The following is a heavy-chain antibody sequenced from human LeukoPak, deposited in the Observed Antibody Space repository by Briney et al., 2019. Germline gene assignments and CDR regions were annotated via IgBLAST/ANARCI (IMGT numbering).Heavy chain of an antibody. CDR2: ISSNGGST. CDR1: GFTFSSYG. D-gene: IGHD3-10*01. Sequence: PGGSLRLSCAASGFTFSSYGMHWVRQAPGKGLEYVSAISSNGGSTYYADSVKGRFTISRDNSKNTLYLQMSSLRAEDTAVYYCVRGVPHTRVYYYYGMDVWGQGTTVTVSS. J-gene: IGHJ6*02. V-gene: IGHV3-64D*06. CDR3: VRGVPHTRVYYYYGMDV.